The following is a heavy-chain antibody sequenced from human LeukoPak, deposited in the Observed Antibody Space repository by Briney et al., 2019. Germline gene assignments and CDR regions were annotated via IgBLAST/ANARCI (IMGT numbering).Heavy chain of an antibody. Sequence: PSETLSLTCTVSGGSISSYYWSWIRQPPGKGLEWIGYIYYSGSTNYNPSLKSRVTISVDTSKNQFSLKLSSVTAADTAVYYCARESLRGAAAGYYYGMDVWGKGTTVTVSP. CDR3: ARESLRGAAAGYYYGMDV. CDR2: IYYSGST. V-gene: IGHV4-59*01. J-gene: IGHJ6*04. CDR1: GGSISSYY. D-gene: IGHD6-13*01.